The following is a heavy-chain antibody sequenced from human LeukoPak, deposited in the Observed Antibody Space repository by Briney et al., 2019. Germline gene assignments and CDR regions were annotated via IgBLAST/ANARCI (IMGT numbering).Heavy chain of an antibody. V-gene: IGHV3-53*01. CDR2: IYSGGNT. Sequence: GGSLRLSCAVSGFTVSANYMSWVRQAPGEGLEWVSVIYSGGNTYYADSVKGRFTISRDNSKNTLYLQMNSLRAEDTAVYYCARDRRNSGWYDPYIDYWGQGTLVTVSS. CDR3: ARDRRNSGWYDPYIDY. CDR1: GFTVSANY. D-gene: IGHD6-19*01. J-gene: IGHJ4*02.